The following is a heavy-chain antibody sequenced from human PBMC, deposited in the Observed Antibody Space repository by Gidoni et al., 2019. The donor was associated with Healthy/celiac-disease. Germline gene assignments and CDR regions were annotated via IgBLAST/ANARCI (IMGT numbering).Heavy chain of an antibody. D-gene: IGHD3-22*01. CDR1: GGSFSGYY. CDR3: ARGGGYYYDTKDAFDI. V-gene: IGHV4-34*01. CDR2: INHSGST. J-gene: IGHJ3*02. Sequence: QVQLQQWGAGLLKPSETLSLPCAVSGGSFSGYYWSWIRQPPGKGLEWIGEINHSGSTNYNPSLKRRVTISVDTAKNQFSLKLSSVTAADTAVYYCARGGGYYYDTKDAFDIWGQGTMVTVSS.